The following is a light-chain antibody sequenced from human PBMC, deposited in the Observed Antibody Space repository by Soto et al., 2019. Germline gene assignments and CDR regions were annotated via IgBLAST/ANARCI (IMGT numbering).Light chain of an antibody. CDR1: QTISNSY. J-gene: IGKJ1*01. CDR3: QVYGDSSPT. Sequence: EIVLTQSPGTLSLSPGERATLSCRASQTISNSYSAWYQQKPGQAPRLLIYGASTRATGIPERFSGSGSGTYFTLTIIRLDLGDFAVYYCQVYGDSSPTFGQGTKVEMK. CDR2: GAS. V-gene: IGKV3-20*01.